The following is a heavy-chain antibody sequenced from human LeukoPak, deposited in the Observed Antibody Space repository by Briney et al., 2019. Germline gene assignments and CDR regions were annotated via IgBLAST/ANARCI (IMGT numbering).Heavy chain of an antibody. CDR2: IIPIFGTA. J-gene: IGHJ5*02. CDR1: GGTFSSYA. CDR3: ARDPIRGDYVLNRNWFDP. V-gene: IGHV1-69*13. Sequence: SVKVSCKASGGTFSSYAISWVRQAPGQGLEWMGGIIPIFGTANYAQKFQGRVTITADESASTAYMELSSLRSEDTAVYYCARDPIRGDYVLNRNWFDPWGQGTLVTVSS. D-gene: IGHD4-17*01.